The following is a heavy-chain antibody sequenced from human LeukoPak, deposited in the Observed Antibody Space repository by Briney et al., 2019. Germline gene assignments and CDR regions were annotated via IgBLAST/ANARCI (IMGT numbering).Heavy chain of an antibody. CDR1: GGTFSSYA. D-gene: IGHD2-2*01. J-gene: IGHJ6*03. CDR2: IIPIFGTA. V-gene: IGHV1-69*05. CDR3: ARDGGYCSSTSCYKYYYYYYMDV. Sequence: ASVKVSCKASGGTFSSYAISWARQAPGQGLEWMGGIIPIFGTANYAQKFQGRVTITTDESTSTAYTELSSLRSEDTAVYYCARDGGYCSSTSCYKYYYYYYMDVWGKGTTVTVSS.